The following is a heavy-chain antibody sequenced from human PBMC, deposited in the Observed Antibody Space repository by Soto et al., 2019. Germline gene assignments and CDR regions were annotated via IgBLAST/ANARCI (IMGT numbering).Heavy chain of an antibody. CDR1: GYTFTGYY. V-gene: IGHV1-2*04. D-gene: IGHD5-18*01. CDR2: INPNSGGT. Sequence: ASVKVSCKASGYTFTGYYMHWVRQAPGQGLEWMGWINPNSGGTNYAQKFQGWVTMTRDTSISTAYMELSRLRSDDTAVYYCASVGPHGYGGNPHGDDFDICGQGTMVTVSS. J-gene: IGHJ3*02. CDR3: ASVGPHGYGGNPHGDDFDI.